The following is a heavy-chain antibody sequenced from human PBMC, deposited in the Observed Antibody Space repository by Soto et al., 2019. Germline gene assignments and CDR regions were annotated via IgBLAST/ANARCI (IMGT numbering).Heavy chain of an antibody. Sequence: VQLVQSGAEVKKPGSSVTVSCKASGGTFSTHAIIWVRQAPGHGLEWMGGIIPISGTTYYTQKFQGRVTITADEPTSTAFMELRSLKSEDTAVFFCARGYCSGGNCYSGMDVWGQGTMGTVSS. J-gene: IGHJ6*02. CDR1: GGTFSTHA. CDR2: IIPISGTT. V-gene: IGHV1-69*01. D-gene: IGHD2-15*01. CDR3: ARGYCSGGNCYSGMDV.